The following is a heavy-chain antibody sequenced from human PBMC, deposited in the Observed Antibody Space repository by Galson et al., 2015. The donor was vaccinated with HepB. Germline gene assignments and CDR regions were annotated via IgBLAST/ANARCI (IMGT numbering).Heavy chain of an antibody. CDR2: ISRNSDSV. V-gene: IGHV3-9*01. D-gene: IGHD1-7*01. CDR3: AKDIRRKTGNYAASDY. CDR1: GFTFDDYA. Sequence: SLRLSCAASGFTFDDYAMHWVRHAPGKGLEWVSGISRNSDSVAYADSVKGRFTISRDNAKKSLYLRMNSLRAEDTALYYCAKDIRRKTGNYAASDYWGQGTLVTVSS. J-gene: IGHJ4*02.